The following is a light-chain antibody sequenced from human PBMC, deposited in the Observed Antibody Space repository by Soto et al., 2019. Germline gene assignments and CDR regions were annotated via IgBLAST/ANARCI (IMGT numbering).Light chain of an antibody. Sequence: QAVVTQPPSVSAAPGQKVTISCSGSSSNIGKNSVSWYQQVPGTAPKLLIYDNSERPSGIPDRFSGSKSGTSATLGITGLQTGDEADYYCGTWDSSLSAGVFGGGTKVTVL. J-gene: IGLJ2*01. CDR1: SSNIGKNS. CDR3: GTWDSSLSAGV. V-gene: IGLV1-51*01. CDR2: DNS.